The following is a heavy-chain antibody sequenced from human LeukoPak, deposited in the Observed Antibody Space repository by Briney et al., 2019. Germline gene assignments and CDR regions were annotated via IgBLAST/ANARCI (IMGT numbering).Heavy chain of an antibody. J-gene: IGHJ4*02. CDR2: IRYDGSNK. CDR1: GFTFSSYG. D-gene: IGHD6-13*01. V-gene: IGHV3-30*02. CDR3: AKDGIAAAGH. Sequence: SGGSLRLSCAASGFTFSSYGMHWVRQAPGKGLEWVAFIRYDGSNKYYANSVKGRFTISRDNSKNTLYLQMNSLRAEDTAVYYCAKDGIAAAGHWGQGTLVTVSS.